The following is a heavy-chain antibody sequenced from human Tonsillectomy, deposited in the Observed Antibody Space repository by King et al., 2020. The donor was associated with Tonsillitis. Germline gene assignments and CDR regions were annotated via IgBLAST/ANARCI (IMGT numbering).Heavy chain of an antibody. D-gene: IGHD5-12*01. J-gene: IGHJ6*03. V-gene: IGHV3-53*02. CDR1: GLIVSSSY. Sequence: VQLVETGGGLIQPGGSLRLSCAASGLIVSSSYMSWVRQAPGKGLEWVSLIYRGGSTYHADSVKGRFTISTDNSKNTLYLQMDSLKAGDTAVYYCTRDSGTRGYHYYMDGWGKGTTVTVSS. CDR3: TRDSGTRGYHYYMDG. CDR2: IYRGGST.